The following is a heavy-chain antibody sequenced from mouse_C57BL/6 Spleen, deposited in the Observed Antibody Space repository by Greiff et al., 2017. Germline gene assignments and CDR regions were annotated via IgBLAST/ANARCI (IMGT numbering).Heavy chain of an antibody. Sequence: EVQLQQSGPELVKPGASVKISCKASGYTFTDYYMNWVKQSHGKSLEWIGDINPNNGGTSYNQKFKGKATLTVDKSSSTAYMELRSLTSEDSAVYYCARGWAVYAMDYWGQGTSVTVSS. V-gene: IGHV1-26*01. CDR3: ARGWAVYAMDY. CDR1: GYTFTDYY. D-gene: IGHD2-3*01. J-gene: IGHJ4*01. CDR2: INPNNGGT.